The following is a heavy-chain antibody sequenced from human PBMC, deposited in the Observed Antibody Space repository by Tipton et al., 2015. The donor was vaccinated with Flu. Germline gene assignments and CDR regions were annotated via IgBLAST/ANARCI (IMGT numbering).Heavy chain of an antibody. D-gene: IGHD3-22*01. V-gene: IGHV3-21*01. CDR1: GFTFSIYA. Sequence: QLVQSGGGLVQPGGTLRLSCATSGFTFSIYAMSWVRQAPGKGLEWVSSIRRSSGDTYYADSVKGRFTISRDIARNSLDLQMNSLRVEDTAVYYCARDYAPPYYYDNSGYAYFDFWGQGTLVTVSS. J-gene: IGHJ4*02. CDR2: IRRSSGDT. CDR3: ARDYAPPYYYDNSGYAYFDF.